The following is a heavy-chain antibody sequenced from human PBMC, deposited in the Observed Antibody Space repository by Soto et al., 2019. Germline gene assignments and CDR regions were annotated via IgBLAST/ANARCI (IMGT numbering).Heavy chain of an antibody. Sequence: HVTLKESGPVLVKPTETLTLTCTVSGFSLSNGKVGVSWIRQPPGKALEWLAHIFSNDEKSYRTSLKSRLTSSEDTPKSQVVLTMTNVDPVDTATYYCARILFGRSVAGGYFYMDVWGKGTTVTVSS. D-gene: IGHD6-19*01. V-gene: IGHV2-26*01. CDR3: ARILFGRSVAGGYFYMDV. CDR2: IFSNDEK. CDR1: GFSLSNGKVG. J-gene: IGHJ6*03.